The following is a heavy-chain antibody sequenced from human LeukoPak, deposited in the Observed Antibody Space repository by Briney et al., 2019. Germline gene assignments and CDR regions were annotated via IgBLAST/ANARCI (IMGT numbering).Heavy chain of an antibody. CDR2: IHSNDDT. CDR1: GFTFSAYP. J-gene: IGHJ4*02. D-gene: IGHD5-18*01. V-gene: IGHV3-53*01. CDR3: TRGSAAMGDY. Sequence: GGSLRLSCAASGFTFSAYPMNWVRQAPGKGLECVAVIHSNDDTYYAASVRGRFTISRDTSNHMLYLQMDSLRAEDTAVYYCTRGSAAMGDYWGQGTLVTVSS.